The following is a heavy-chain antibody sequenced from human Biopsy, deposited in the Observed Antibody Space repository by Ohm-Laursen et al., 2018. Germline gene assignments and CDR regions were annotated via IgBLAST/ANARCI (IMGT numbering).Heavy chain of an antibody. Sequence: SLRLSCTAFGFTFGDYYMSWIRQAPGKGLEWLSYISGSGVTKMYADSVKGRFTVSRDNAKNSLYLQMDRLRAEDTAVYYCARPPWGHAYGYYNGMDVWGQGTTVIVSS. V-gene: IGHV3-11*01. CDR1: GFTFGDYY. D-gene: IGHD3-10*01. J-gene: IGHJ6*02. CDR2: ISGSGVTK. CDR3: ARPPWGHAYGYYNGMDV.